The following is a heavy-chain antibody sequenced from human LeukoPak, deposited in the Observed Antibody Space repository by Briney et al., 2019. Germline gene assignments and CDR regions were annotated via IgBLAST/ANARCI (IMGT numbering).Heavy chain of an antibody. J-gene: IGHJ4*02. CDR3: AREYRSGGSRYGLDY. CDR2: INPSGGST. CDR1: GYTFTSYY. Sequence: ASVKVSCKASGYTFTSYYMHWVRQAPGQGLEWMGIINPSGGSTSYAQKFQGRVTMTRDTSTSTVYMELSSLRSEDTAVYYCAREYRSGGSRYGLDYWGQGTLVTVSS. V-gene: IGHV1-46*01. D-gene: IGHD2-15*01.